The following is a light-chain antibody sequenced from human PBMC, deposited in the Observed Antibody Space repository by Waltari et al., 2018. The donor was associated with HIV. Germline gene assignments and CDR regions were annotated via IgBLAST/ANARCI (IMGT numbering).Light chain of an antibody. V-gene: IGKV3-15*01. Sequence: ETVMTQSPATLSASTGDTIKLSCTSRQTMDDQLAWYQQKPDHRPRLLFDSASTGATGVPGRFSGSGSGTQFTLTISSLQSEASALYYCQQYKNWPPLTFGQGTKVEIK. CDR3: QQYKNWPPLT. CDR2: SAS. J-gene: IGKJ1*01. CDR1: QTMDDQ.